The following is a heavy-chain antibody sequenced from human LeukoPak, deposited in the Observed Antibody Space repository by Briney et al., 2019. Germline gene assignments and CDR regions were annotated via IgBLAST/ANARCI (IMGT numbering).Heavy chain of an antibody. CDR3: ARGGYSSSWYHDS. V-gene: IGHV3-74*01. J-gene: IGHJ4*02. CDR2: ISTDGRFT. Sequence: GGSLRLSCAASGFTFSNYWMHWVRLAPGKGPMWVSRISTDGRFTSYADSVKGRFTISRDNAKNSLYMQVNSLRAEDTAVYYCARGGYSSSWYHDSWGQGTLVTVSS. D-gene: IGHD6-13*01. CDR1: GFTFSNYW.